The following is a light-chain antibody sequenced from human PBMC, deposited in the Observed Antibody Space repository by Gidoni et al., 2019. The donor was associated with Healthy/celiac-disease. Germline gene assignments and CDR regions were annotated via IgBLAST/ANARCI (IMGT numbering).Light chain of an antibody. V-gene: IGKV4-1*01. J-gene: IGKJ4*01. CDR2: WAS. CDR3: QQYYSTPLT. Sequence: DIVMTQSPDSLAVSLGERATINCKSSQSVLYSSNNKNYLAWYQQKPGQPPKLLIYWASTRESVVPDRFSGSGSVTNFTLTISSLQAEDVAVYYCQQYYSTPLTFXGXTKVEIK. CDR1: QSVLYSSNNKNY.